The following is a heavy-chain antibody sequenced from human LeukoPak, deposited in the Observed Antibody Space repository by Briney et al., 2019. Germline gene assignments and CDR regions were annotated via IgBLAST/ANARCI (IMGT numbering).Heavy chain of an antibody. CDR3: SRGGYGDYNNWFDP. V-gene: IGHV3-74*01. CDR1: GFTFSAYW. J-gene: IGHJ5*02. D-gene: IGHD4-17*01. CDR2: MNTDGSST. Sequence: GGSLRLSCAASGFTFSAYWMHWVRQPPGKGLVWVSRMNTDGSSTSYADSVKGRFTISRDNSKNTLYLQMNSLRAEDTAVYYCSRGGYGDYNNWFDPWGQGTLVIVSS.